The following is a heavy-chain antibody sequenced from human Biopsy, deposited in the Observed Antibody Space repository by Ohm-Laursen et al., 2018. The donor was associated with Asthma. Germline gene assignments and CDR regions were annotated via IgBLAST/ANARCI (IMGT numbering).Heavy chain of an antibody. CDR2: ISKDASTQ. Sequence: SLRLSCAASEFSFSNFAIHWVRQAPGKGLEWVGVISKDASTQDYADSVKGRFTMARDNSKNTLDLQMNSLREEDTAVYYCVRDGTDDAFDIWGQGTVVSVSS. CDR3: VRDGTDDAFDI. J-gene: IGHJ3*02. CDR1: EFSFSNFA. V-gene: IGHV3-30*01. D-gene: IGHD1-1*01.